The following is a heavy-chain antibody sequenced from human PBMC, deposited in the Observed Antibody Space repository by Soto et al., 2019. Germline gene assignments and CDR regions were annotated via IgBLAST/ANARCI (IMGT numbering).Heavy chain of an antibody. CDR2: IIPIFGTA. Sequence: QVPLVQSGAEVKKPGSSVKVSCKASGGTFSSYAISWVRQAPGQGLEWMGGIIPIFGTANYAQKFQGRVTITADESTSTAYMELSSLRSEDTAVYYCARMIVVHYYYYYGMDVWGQGTTVTVSS. CDR3: ARMIVVHYYYYYGMDV. D-gene: IGHD3-22*01. V-gene: IGHV1-69*01. CDR1: GGTFSSYA. J-gene: IGHJ6*02.